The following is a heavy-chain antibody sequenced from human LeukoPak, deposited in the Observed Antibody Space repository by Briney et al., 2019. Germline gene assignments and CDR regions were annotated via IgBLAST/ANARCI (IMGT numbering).Heavy chain of an antibody. CDR2: ISGSGGST. CDR1: GFTFSSYA. Sequence: GGSLRLSCAASGFTFSSYAMSWVRQAPGKGLEWVSAISGSGGSTHYADSVKGRFTISRDNSKNTLYLQMNSLRAEDTAVYYCAKDAGSGYSYGFFFDYWGQGTLVTVSS. J-gene: IGHJ4*02. D-gene: IGHD5-18*01. CDR3: AKDAGSGYSYGFFFDY. V-gene: IGHV3-23*01.